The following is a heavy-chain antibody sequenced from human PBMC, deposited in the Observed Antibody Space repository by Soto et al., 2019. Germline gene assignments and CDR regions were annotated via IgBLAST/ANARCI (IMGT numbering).Heavy chain of an antibody. V-gene: IGHV3-23*01. CDR2: IYGNGGGI. CDR1: GLPHSSFA. Sequence: LRLSCTASGLPHSSFAMMWVRQAPGKGLECVSGIYGNGGGIEYADSVKGRFTISRDNSKNTVYLQMTDLRADDTAVYYCAKDAVYNDGLWLMDHWGQGTQVTVSS. CDR3: AKDAVYNDGLWLMDH. D-gene: IGHD2-21*01. J-gene: IGHJ4*02.